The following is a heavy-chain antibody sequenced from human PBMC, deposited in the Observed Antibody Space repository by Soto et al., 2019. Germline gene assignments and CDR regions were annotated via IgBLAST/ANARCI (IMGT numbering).Heavy chain of an antibody. CDR3: VSSRSAIYGDAFDI. Sequence: SETLSLTCTVSGGSVSSGSFFRSWIRQTPGKGLEWVGFIYDSGDTNYNPSLKSRVSISLDTSKSQFSLKLRSVTAADTAMYYCVSSRSAIYGDAFDIWGRGTMVTVS. CDR2: IYDSGDT. CDR1: GGSVSSGSFF. D-gene: IGHD2-2*01. V-gene: IGHV4-61*01. J-gene: IGHJ3*02.